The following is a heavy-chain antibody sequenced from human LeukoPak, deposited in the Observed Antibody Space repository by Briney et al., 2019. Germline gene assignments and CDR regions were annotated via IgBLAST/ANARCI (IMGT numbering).Heavy chain of an antibody. J-gene: IGHJ4*02. Sequence: GGSLRLSCAASGFTFSDAWMSWVRQAPGKGLEWVANINTDGSDKHYVDSVKSRFTISRDNAKNSLYLQMNSLRAEDTAVYYCARLSTAVADSDYWGQGTLVTVSS. V-gene: IGHV3-7*01. CDR1: GFTFSDAW. CDR3: ARLSTAVADSDY. CDR2: INTDGSDK. D-gene: IGHD6-13*01.